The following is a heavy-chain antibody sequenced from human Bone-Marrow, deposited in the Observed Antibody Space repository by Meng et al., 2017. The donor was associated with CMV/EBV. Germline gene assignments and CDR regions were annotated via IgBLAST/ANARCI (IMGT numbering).Heavy chain of an antibody. J-gene: IGHJ4*02. D-gene: IGHD3-10*01. Sequence: GGSLRLSCAASGFTFGDYAMHWVRQLPGKGLEWVSGISWDSGTIDYADSVKGRFTISRDNAKNSLYLQMNSPRAEDTALYYCVFLVGGKWGQGTLVTVSS. CDR3: VFLVGGK. CDR1: GFTFGDYA. CDR2: ISWDSGTI. V-gene: IGHV3-9*01.